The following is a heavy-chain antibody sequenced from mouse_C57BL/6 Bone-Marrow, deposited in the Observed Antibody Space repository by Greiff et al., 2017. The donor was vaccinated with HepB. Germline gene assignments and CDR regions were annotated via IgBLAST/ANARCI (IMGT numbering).Heavy chain of an antibody. J-gene: IGHJ2*01. CDR1: GFSLTSYG. CDR2: IWSGGST. V-gene: IGHV2-2*01. CDR3: ARNSGTPFDY. D-gene: IGHD4-1*01. Sequence: QVQLQQSGPGLVQPSQSLSITCTVSGFSLTSYGVHWVRQSPGKGLEWLGVIWSGGSTDYNAAFISRLSISKDNSKSQVFFKMNSLQADDTAIYYCARNSGTPFDYGGQGTTLTVSS.